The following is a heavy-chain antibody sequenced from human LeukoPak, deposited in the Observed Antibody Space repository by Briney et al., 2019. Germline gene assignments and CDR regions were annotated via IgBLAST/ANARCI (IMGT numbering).Heavy chain of an antibody. V-gene: IGHV4-38-2*02. CDR3: AREGTVSKMGWFDP. Sequence: SETLSLTCTVSGGSISSYYWGWIRQPPGKGLEWIGSIYHSGSTYYNPSLKSRVTISVDTSKNQFSLKLSSVTAADTAVYYCAREGTVSKMGWFDPWGQGTLVTVSS. CDR2: IYHSGST. CDR1: GGSISSYY. J-gene: IGHJ5*02. D-gene: IGHD4-17*01.